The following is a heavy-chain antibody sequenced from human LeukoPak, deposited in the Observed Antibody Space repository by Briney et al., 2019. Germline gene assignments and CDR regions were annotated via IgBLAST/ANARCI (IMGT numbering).Heavy chain of an antibody. J-gene: IGHJ4*02. Sequence: ASVKVSCKASGYTFTSYGISWVRQAPGQGLEWMGWISAYNGSTNYAQKLQGRVTMTTDTSTSTAYMELRSLRSDDTAVYYCARDNEGWELTYFDYWGQGTLVTVSS. CDR1: GYTFTSYG. D-gene: IGHD1-26*01. CDR2: ISAYNGST. CDR3: ARDNEGWELTYFDY. V-gene: IGHV1-18*01.